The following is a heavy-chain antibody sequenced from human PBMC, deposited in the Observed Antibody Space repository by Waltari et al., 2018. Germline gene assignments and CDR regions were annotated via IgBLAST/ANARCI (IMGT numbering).Heavy chain of an antibody. Sequence: QVQLQESGPGLVKPSETLSLTCTVSGGSINPFYCNWLRQPPGKGLEWIGNIYYSGRTNYSPSLKSRVTISVDTSKNQFSLNLSSVTAADTAVYYCARGGSGSRANFDCWGQGTLVTVSS. CDR1: GGSINPFY. CDR3: ARGGSGSRANFDC. D-gene: IGHD3-10*01. J-gene: IGHJ4*02. CDR2: IYYSGRT. V-gene: IGHV4-59*01.